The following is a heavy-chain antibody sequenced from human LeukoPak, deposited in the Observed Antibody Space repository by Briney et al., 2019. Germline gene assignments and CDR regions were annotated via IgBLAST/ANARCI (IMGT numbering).Heavy chain of an antibody. V-gene: IGHV3-23*01. J-gene: IGHJ3*01. CDR1: GFSVRNYG. CDR3: ARARKAAAGTGAFDV. CDR2: FSATDGSA. Sequence: GGSLRLSCAGSGFSVRNYGMTWVRQAPGKGLEWVSAFSATDGSAQYAESVKGRFTISRDNSKNSLYLQLHSLWDDDTAVDYCARARKAAAGTGAFDVWGQETMVSVSS. D-gene: IGHD6-13*01.